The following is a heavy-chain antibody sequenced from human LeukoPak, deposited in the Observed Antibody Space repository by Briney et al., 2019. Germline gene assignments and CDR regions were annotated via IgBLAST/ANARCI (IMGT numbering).Heavy chain of an antibody. Sequence: ASVKVSCKASGYTFTSYDINWVRQATGQGLEWMGWMNPNSGNTGYAQKFQGRVTVTRNTSISTAYMELSSLRSEDTAVYYCARGPYYYDSSGSPRWFDPWGQGTLVTVSS. V-gene: IGHV1-8*01. D-gene: IGHD3-22*01. CDR3: ARGPYYYDSSGSPRWFDP. CDR2: MNPNSGNT. CDR1: GYTFTSYD. J-gene: IGHJ5*02.